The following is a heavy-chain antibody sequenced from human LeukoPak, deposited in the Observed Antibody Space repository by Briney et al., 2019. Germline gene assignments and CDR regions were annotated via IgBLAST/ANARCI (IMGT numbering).Heavy chain of an antibody. Sequence: GGSLRLSCAASGFTVSSNYMSWVRQAPGKGLEWVSVIYGGGSTYYADSVKGRFTISRDNSKNTLYLQMNSLRAEDTAVYYCARLDVLNWFDPWGQGTLVTVSS. V-gene: IGHV3-66*04. CDR3: ARLDVLNWFDP. J-gene: IGHJ5*02. CDR2: IYGGGST. CDR1: GFTVSSNY.